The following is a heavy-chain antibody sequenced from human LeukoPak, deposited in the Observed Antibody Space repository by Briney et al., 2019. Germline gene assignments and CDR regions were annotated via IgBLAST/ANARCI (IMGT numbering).Heavy chain of an antibody. CDR2: IIPIFGTA. D-gene: IGHD6-19*01. J-gene: IGHJ4*02. V-gene: IGHV1-69*13. CDR3: ARDGYSSGLNFDY. CDR1: GGTFSSYA. Sequence: ASVKVSCKASGGTFSSYAISWVRQAPGQGLEWMGGIIPIFGTANYAQKFQGRVTITADESTSTAYMELSSLRSEDTAVYYCARDGYSSGLNFDYWGQETLVTVSS.